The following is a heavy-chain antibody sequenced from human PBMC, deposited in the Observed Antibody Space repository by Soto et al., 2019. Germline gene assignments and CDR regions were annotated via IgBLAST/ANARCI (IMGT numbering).Heavy chain of an antibody. CDR1: GGSISSSIYY. J-gene: IGHJ6*03. V-gene: IGHV4-39*01. Sequence: SETLSLTCTVAGGSISSSIYYWGWIRQPPGEGLEWIGSIYYSGSTYYNPSLKSRVTISVDTSKNQFSLKLSSVTAADTAVYYCASLVCSGGSCYSPNYYYMDVWGKGTTVT. CDR3: ASLVCSGGSCYSPNYYYMDV. CDR2: IYYSGST. D-gene: IGHD2-15*01.